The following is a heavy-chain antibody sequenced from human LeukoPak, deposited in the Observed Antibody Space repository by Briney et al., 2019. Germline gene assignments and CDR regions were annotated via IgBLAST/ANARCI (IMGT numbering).Heavy chain of an antibody. D-gene: IGHD3-10*01. CDR2: ISYDGSDK. J-gene: IGHJ4*02. CDR1: GFTFSTYG. V-gene: IGHV3-30*18. CDR3: AKEQRSSGSGSDFDS. Sequence: GGSLRLSCAASGFTFSTYGMHWVRQAPGKGLEWVAVISYDGSDKYYRDSVKGRFTISRDNSKNTLYLQMNSLRAEDTAVYHCAKEQRSSGSGSDFDSWGREPWSPSPQ.